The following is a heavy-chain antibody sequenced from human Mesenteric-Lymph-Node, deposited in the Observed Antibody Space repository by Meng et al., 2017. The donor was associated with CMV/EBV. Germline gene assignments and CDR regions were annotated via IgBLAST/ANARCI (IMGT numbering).Heavy chain of an antibody. CDR2: ISSSSSYI. Sequence: GESLKISCAASGFTFSSYGMHWVRQAPGKGLEWVSSISSSSSYIYYADSVKGRFTISRDNAKNSLYLQMHSLRAEDSAVYYCATSIVVMPGATTDYWGQGTQVTVSS. CDR3: ATSIVVMPGATTDY. J-gene: IGHJ4*02. D-gene: IGHD2-2*01. CDR1: GFTFSSYG. V-gene: IGHV3-21*01.